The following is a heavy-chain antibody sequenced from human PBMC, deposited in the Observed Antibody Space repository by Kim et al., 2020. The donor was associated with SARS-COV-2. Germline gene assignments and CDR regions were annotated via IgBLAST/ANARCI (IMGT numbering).Heavy chain of an antibody. D-gene: IGHD3-10*01. V-gene: IGHV4-61*01. J-gene: IGHJ6*02. CDR1: GGSVNRNHYY. CDR3: AREVKYGSGSYRDGMDV. Sequence: SETLSLTCTVSGGSVNRNHYYWTWIRQPPGKGLEWIGDVYYTGSTNYNPSLKSRVTISVDTSNSQFSLRLTSVIAADTAVYYCAREVKYGSGSYRDGMDVWGQGTTVTVSS. CDR2: VYYTGST.